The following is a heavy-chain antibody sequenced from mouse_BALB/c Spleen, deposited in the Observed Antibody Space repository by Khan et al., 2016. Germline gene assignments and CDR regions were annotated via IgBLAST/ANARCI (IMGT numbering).Heavy chain of an antibody. CDR3: AREDYGNYGDYFDY. CDR2: ISTGDST. J-gene: IGHJ2*01. CDR1: GFTFRNYA. Sequence: EVELVESGGGLVKPGGSLKLSCAASGFTFRNYAMSWVRQTPEKRLEWVASISTGDSTYYGDSVKGRFTISRDNARNILYLQMSGLRSEDTAMVSCAREDYGNYGDYFDYWGQGTTLTVSS. D-gene: IGHD2-1*01. V-gene: IGHV5-6-5*01.